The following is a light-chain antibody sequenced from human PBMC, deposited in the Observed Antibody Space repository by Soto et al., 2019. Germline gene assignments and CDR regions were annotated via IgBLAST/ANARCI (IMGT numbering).Light chain of an antibody. CDR3: AAWDDSLNGPV. CDR1: SSNIGSNT. J-gene: IGLJ7*01. Sequence: QLVLTQPPSASGTPGQRIIISCSGSSSNIGSNTVNWYQQLPGTAPKLLIYSNNQRPSGVPDRFSGSKSGTSASLAISGLQSEDEADYYCAAWDDSLNGPVFGGGTKLTVL. V-gene: IGLV1-44*01. CDR2: SNN.